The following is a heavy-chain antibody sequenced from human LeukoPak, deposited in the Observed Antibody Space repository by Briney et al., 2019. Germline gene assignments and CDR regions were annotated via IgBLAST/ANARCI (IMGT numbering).Heavy chain of an antibody. CDR1: GFTFSTYG. CDR3: AKDGLAYCGGDCYSGYYYYMDV. V-gene: IGHV3-30*02. D-gene: IGHD2-21*01. J-gene: IGHJ6*03. Sequence: GGSLRLSCVVSGFTFSTYGMHWVRQAPGKGLEWVAVIWYGGSNKYYADSVKGRFTISRDNSKNTLYLQMNSLRAEDTAVCYCAKDGLAYCGGDCYSGYYYYMDVWGKGTTVTVSS. CDR2: IWYGGSNK.